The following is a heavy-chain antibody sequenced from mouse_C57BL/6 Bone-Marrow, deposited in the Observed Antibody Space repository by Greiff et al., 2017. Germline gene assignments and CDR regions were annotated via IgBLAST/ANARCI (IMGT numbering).Heavy chain of an antibody. V-gene: IGHV5-6*01. CDR1: GFTFTSYG. CDR2: ISSGGSYT. J-gene: IGHJ4*01. Sequence: VQLKESGGDLVKPGGSLKLSCAASGFTFTSYGMSWVRQTPDKRLEWVATISSGGSYTYYPDSVKGRFTISRDNAKNTLYLQMSSLKSEDTARYYCARRDYYAMDYWGQGTSVTVSS. CDR3: ARRDYYAMDY.